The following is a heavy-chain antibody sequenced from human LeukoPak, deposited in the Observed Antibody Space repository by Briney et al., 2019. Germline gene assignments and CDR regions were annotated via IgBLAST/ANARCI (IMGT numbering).Heavy chain of an antibody. J-gene: IGHJ5*02. CDR3: ARGPGAPLYDFWSGYYTGWFDP. Sequence: ASVKVSCKASGYTFTGYYMHWVRQAPGQGLEWMGWINPNSGGTNYAQKFQGRVTMTRDTSISIAYMELSRLRSDDTAVYYCARGPGAPLYDFWSGYYTGWFDPWGQGTLVTVSS. D-gene: IGHD3-3*01. CDR1: GYTFTGYY. V-gene: IGHV1-2*02. CDR2: INPNSGGT.